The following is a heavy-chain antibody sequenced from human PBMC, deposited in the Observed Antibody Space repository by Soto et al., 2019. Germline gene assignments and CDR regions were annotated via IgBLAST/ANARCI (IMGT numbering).Heavy chain of an antibody. J-gene: IGHJ5*02. Sequence: GGSLRLSCAASGFTVSSNYMSWVRQAPGKGLEWVSVIYSGGSTYYADSVKGRFTISRHNSKNTLYLQMNSLRAEDTAVYYCARILLRFLEWLLLWLISGQAFDPWGQGTLVTVSS. V-gene: IGHV3-53*04. CDR2: IYSGGST. CDR1: GFTVSSNY. D-gene: IGHD3-3*01. CDR3: ARILLRFLEWLLLWLISGQAFDP.